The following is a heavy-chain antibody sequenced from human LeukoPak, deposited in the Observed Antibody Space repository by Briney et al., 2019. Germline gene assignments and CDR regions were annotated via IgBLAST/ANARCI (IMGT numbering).Heavy chain of an antibody. CDR2: INHSGST. V-gene: IGHV4-34*01. D-gene: IGHD6-19*01. CDR1: GGSFSGYY. J-gene: IGHJ4*02. CDR3: ARNAVGRDDY. Sequence: PSETLSLTCAVYGGSFSGYYWSWIRQPPGKGLEWIGEINHSGSTNYNPSLKSRVTISVDTSKNQFSLKLSSVTAADTAVYYCARNAVGRDDYWGQGTLVTVSS.